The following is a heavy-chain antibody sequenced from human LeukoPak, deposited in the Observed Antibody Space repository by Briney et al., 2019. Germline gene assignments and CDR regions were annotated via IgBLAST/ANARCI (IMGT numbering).Heavy chain of an antibody. J-gene: IGHJ4*02. CDR3: ARGVRSDCYSCFDY. D-gene: IGHD2-15*01. CDR1: GGTFISYA. Sequence: ASVKVSCKASGGTFISYAISWVRQAPGQGLEWMGGIIPIFGTANYAQKFQGRVTITADESTSTAYMELSSLRSEDTAVYYCARGVRSDCYSCFDYWGQGTLVTVSS. V-gene: IGHV1-69*13. CDR2: IIPIFGTA.